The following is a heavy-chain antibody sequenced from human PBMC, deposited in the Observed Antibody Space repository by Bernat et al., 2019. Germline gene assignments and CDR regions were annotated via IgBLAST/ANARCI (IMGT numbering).Heavy chain of an antibody. CDR2: IYSGDSEI. J-gene: IGHJ4*02. CDR1: GYSFTNYW. Sequence: EVQLVQSGAEVKKPGESLKISCKGSGYSFTNYWIAWLRQMPGKGLEWMGVIYSGDSEIRYSTSFQGQVTISGDTSISTAYLQWSSLRASDTAMYYCAGHNAGSNDYWGQGTLVTVSS. D-gene: IGHD2-15*01. CDR3: AGHNAGSNDY. V-gene: IGHV5-51*01.